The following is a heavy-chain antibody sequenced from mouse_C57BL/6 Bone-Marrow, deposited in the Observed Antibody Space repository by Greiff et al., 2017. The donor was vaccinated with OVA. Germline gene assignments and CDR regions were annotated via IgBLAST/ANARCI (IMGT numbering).Heavy chain of an antibody. Sequence: QVQLKQSGAGLVKPGASVKMSCTASGYTFTSYWITWVKQRPGQGLEWIGDIYPGSGSTNYNDKFKSKVTLTVDTSSSTAYMQLSSLTSEDSAVYYCAREGDREYFDYWGQGTTLTVSS. V-gene: IGHV1-55*01. CDR3: AREGDREYFDY. CDR1: GYTFTSYW. J-gene: IGHJ2*01. CDR2: IYPGSGST. D-gene: IGHD3-3*01.